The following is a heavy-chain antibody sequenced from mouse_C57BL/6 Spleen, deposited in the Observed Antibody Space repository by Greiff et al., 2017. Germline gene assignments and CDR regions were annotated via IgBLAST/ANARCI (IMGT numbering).Heavy chain of an antibody. V-gene: IGHV1-9*01. J-gene: IGHJ3*01. D-gene: IGHD1-1*01. CDR2: ILPGSGST. CDR3: ARPYYYGSSSWFAY. Sequence: QPGASVKLSCKATGYTFTGYWIEWVKQRPGHGLEWIGEILPGSGSTNNNEKFKGKATFTADTSSNTAYMQLSSLTTEDSAIYYCARPYYYGSSSWFAYWGQGTLVTVSA. CDR1: GYTFTGYW.